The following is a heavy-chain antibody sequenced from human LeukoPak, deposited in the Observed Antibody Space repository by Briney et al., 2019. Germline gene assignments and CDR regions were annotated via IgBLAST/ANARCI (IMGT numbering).Heavy chain of an antibody. J-gene: IGHJ6*02. CDR2: ISWNSDNI. V-gene: IGHV3-9*01. CDR3: ARYGGFDWSYYYYGMDV. Sequence: GGSLRLSWAASRFSFDDYAMHWVRQAPGKGLEWVSGISWNSDNIGYADSVKGRFTISRDNAKNSLYLQMNSLRAEDTALYYCARYGGFDWSYYYYGMDVWGQGTTVTVSS. CDR1: RFSFDDYA. D-gene: IGHD3-9*01.